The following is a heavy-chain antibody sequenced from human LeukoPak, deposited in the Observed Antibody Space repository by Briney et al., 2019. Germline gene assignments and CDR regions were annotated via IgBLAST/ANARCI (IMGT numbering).Heavy chain of an antibody. V-gene: IGHV3-30*03. J-gene: IGHJ4*02. CDR2: ISYDRSNE. CDR1: GFTLRANG. D-gene: IGHD3-22*01. Sequence: GGPLSFSGAASGFTLRANGWNGFGKAQGKGRKGVAVISYDRSNEYYADSVKGRFTISRDNAKNSLYLQMNSLRAEDTAVYYCARDYYDSSGYPDYWGQGTLVTVSS. CDR3: ARDYYDSSGYPDY.